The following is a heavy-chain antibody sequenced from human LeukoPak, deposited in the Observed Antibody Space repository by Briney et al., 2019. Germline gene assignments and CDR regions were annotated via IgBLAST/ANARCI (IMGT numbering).Heavy chain of an antibody. Sequence: SVKVSCKASGGTFSSHTISWVRQAPGQRLEWMGRIIPILGIANYAQKFQGRVTITADKSTGTAYKELSSLRSEDTAVYYCARSEMSRAARRYYFDYWGQGTLVTVSS. CDR1: GGTFSSHT. V-gene: IGHV1-69*02. CDR3: ARSEMSRAARRYYFDY. D-gene: IGHD6-6*01. CDR2: IIPILGIA. J-gene: IGHJ4*02.